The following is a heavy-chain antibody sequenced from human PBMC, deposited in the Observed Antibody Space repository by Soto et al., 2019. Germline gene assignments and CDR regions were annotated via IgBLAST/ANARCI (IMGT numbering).Heavy chain of an antibody. V-gene: IGHV4-31*03. D-gene: IGHD3-10*01. J-gene: IGHJ5*01. CDR2: IYYSGST. Sequence: SETLSLTCTVSGGSISSGGYYWSWIRQHPGKGLEWIGYIYYSGSTYYNPSLKSRVTISVDTSKNQFSLKLSSVTAADTAVYYCARVELRDLNLFDSWGQGTLVTVSS. CDR1: GGSISSGGYY. CDR3: ARVELRDLNLFDS.